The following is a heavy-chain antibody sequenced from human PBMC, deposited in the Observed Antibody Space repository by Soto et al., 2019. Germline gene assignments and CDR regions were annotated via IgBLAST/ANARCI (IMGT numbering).Heavy chain of an antibody. D-gene: IGHD1-20*01. CDR2: ISSSGSTI. CDR3: AREPLTGTTYYYYYGMDV. Sequence: QVQLVESGGGLVKPGGSLRLSCAASGFTFSDYYMSWIRQAPGKGLEWVSYISSSGSTIYYGDSVKGRFTISRDNAKNSLDLQMNSLRAEDTAVYYCAREPLTGTTYYYYYGMDVWGQGTTVTVSS. CDR1: GFTFSDYY. J-gene: IGHJ6*02. V-gene: IGHV3-11*01.